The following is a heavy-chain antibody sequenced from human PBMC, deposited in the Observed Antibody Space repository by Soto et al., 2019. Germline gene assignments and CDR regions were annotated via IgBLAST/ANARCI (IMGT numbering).Heavy chain of an antibody. CDR2: ISSSSSYI. V-gene: IGHV3-21*01. Sequence: GGSLRLSCAASGFTFSSYSMNWVRQAPGKGLEWVSSISSSSSYIYYADSVKGRFTISRDNAKNSLYLQMNSLRAEDTAVYYCARGPSYGDYPPEGYWGQGTLVTVSS. J-gene: IGHJ4*02. CDR1: GFTFSSYS. CDR3: ARGPSYGDYPPEGY. D-gene: IGHD4-17*01.